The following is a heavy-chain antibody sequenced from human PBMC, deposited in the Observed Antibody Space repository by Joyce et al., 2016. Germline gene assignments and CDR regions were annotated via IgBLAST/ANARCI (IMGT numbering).Heavy chain of an antibody. CDR3: AREERPYYGDYLFDS. Sequence: QVQLMESGGGVVQPGRSLRLSCEASGFTFISYGMHWVRQVPRKGLEWVGVISYDGNNAYYGESGKGRFTMSRDNSKNTVYLHLSNLTTEDTAVYFCAREERPYYGDYLFDSWGQGTLVTVSS. D-gene: IGHD4-17*01. CDR1: GFTFISYG. J-gene: IGHJ5*01. CDR2: ISYDGNNA. V-gene: IGHV3-30*03.